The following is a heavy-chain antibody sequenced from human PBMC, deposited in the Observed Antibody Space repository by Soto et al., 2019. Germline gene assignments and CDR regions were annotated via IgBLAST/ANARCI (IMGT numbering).Heavy chain of an antibody. V-gene: IGHV1-69*06. CDR1: GGTFSSYA. CDR2: IIPIFGTA. J-gene: IGHJ4*02. CDR3: ARITYDYVWGSYRHYFDY. D-gene: IGHD3-16*02. Sequence: QVQLVQSGAEVKKPGSSVKVSCKASGGTFSSYAISWVRQAPGQGLEWMGGIIPIFGTANYAQKFQGRVTITADKSTRTAYMELSSLRSEDTAVYYCARITYDYVWGSYRHYFDYWGQGTLVTVSS.